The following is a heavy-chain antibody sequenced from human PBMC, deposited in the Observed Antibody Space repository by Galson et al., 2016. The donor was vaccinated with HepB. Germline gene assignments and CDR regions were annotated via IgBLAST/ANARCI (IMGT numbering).Heavy chain of an antibody. CDR1: GFTFSSYA. Sequence: SLRLSCAASGFTFSSYAMTWVRQAPGKGLEWVSAISGRGGATYYADSVKGRFTISRDNSKNTFYLQMNSLRAEDTAVYYCAKNPASLWFGDSFLFDYWGQGTLVTVSS. CDR2: ISGRGGAT. CDR3: AKNPASLWFGDSFLFDY. V-gene: IGHV3-23*01. J-gene: IGHJ4*02. D-gene: IGHD3-10*01.